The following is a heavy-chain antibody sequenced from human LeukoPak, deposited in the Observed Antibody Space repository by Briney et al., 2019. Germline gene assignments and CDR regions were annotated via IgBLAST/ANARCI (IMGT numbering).Heavy chain of an antibody. D-gene: IGHD6-19*01. J-gene: IGHJ4*02. CDR1: GFAVSSNY. V-gene: IGHV3-53*01. Sequence: PGGSLRLSCAASGFAVSSNYMSWVRQAPGEGLEWVSVIYSGGNTYYADSVKGRFTISRDNSKNTLYLQMNSLRAEDTAVYYCARCGSGWDFDYWGQGTLVTVSS. CDR3: ARCGSGWDFDY. CDR2: IYSGGNT.